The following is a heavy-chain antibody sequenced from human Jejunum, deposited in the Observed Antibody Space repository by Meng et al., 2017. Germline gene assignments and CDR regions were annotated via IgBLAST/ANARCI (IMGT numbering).Heavy chain of an antibody. CDR1: GFTFNSYV. V-gene: IGHV3-9*01. J-gene: IGHJ4*02. D-gene: IGHD6-19*01. CDR3: TRSDSTGWHSKY. Sequence: SLKISCESFGFTFNSYVMHWVRQAPGKGLEWVSGITWYNGEIAYAGSVKGRFTLSGDNVKNSLYLDMNSLTPEDTAMYYCTRSDSTGWHSKYWGQGTLVTVS. CDR2: ITWYNGEI.